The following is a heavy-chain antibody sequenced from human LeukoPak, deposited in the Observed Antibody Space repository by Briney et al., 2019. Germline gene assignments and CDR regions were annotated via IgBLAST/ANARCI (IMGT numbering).Heavy chain of an antibody. J-gene: IGHJ4*02. CDR1: GYTFTSYG. V-gene: IGHV1-18*01. Sequence: ASVKVSCKASGYTFTSYGISWVRQAPGQGLEWMGWISPYNANTNYAQKLQGRVTMTTDTSTSTAYMELRSLRSDDTAVFYCARGGGYSILTGYPLDYWGQGTLVIVSS. D-gene: IGHD3-9*01. CDR2: ISPYNANT. CDR3: ARGGGYSILTGYPLDY.